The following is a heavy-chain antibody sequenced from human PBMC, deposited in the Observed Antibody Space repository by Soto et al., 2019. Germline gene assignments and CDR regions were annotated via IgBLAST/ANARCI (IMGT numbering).Heavy chain of an antibody. CDR3: ARAVLGGIAVAGKEYYGMDV. CDR2: IIPIVGTA. V-gene: IGHV1-69*12. D-gene: IGHD6-19*01. J-gene: IGHJ6*02. Sequence: QVQLVQSGAEVKKPGSSVKVSCKASGGTFSSYAISWVRQAPEQRLQWMGGIIPIVGTANYEQKFQGRVTITADESTSTAYMELSSLRSEDTAVYYCARAVLGGIAVAGKEYYGMDVWGQGTTVTVSS. CDR1: GGTFSSYA.